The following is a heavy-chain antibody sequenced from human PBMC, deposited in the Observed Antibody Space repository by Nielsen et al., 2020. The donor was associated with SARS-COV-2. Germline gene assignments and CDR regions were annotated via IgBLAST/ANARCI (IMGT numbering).Heavy chain of an antibody. CDR2: ITWNGRRT. V-gene: IGHV3-20*04. J-gene: IGHJ4*02. CDR3: AKEGANYYDSLYFDY. Sequence: GGSLRLSCAASGFSFDDFGMSWVRQAPGKGLEWVAAITWNGRRTTYADSVKGRFTISRDNSKNTLYLQMNSLRAEDTALYYCAKEGANYYDSLYFDYWGQGTLVTVSS. D-gene: IGHD3-22*01. CDR1: GFSFDDFG.